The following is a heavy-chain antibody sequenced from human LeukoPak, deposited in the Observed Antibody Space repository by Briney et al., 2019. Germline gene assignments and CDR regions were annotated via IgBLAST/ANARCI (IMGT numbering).Heavy chain of an antibody. D-gene: IGHD2-15*01. CDR2: IIPILGIA. J-gene: IGHJ3*01. Sequence: SVKVSCKASGGTFSSYAISWVRQAPGQGLEWMGRIIPILGIANYAQKFQGRVTITADKSTSTAYMELSSLRSEDTAVYYCATAQHCSGGTCHAWTDAFHVWGQGTMVTVSS. CDR1: GGTFSSYA. CDR3: ATAQHCSGGTCHAWTDAFHV. V-gene: IGHV1-69*04.